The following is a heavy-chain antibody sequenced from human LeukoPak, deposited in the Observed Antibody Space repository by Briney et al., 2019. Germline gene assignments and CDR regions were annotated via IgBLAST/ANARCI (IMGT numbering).Heavy chain of an antibody. CDR3: AKFPLKSTVTKTANFDY. D-gene: IGHD4-17*01. CDR2: ISGSGGST. V-gene: IGHV3-23*01. J-gene: IGHJ4*02. CDR1: GFTFSSYA. Sequence: PGGSLRLSCAASGFTFSSYAMSWVRQAPGKGLEWVSAISGSGGSTYYADSVKGRFTISRDNAKNRLYLQMNSLRAEDTAVYYCAKFPLKSTVTKTANFDYWGQGTLVTVSS.